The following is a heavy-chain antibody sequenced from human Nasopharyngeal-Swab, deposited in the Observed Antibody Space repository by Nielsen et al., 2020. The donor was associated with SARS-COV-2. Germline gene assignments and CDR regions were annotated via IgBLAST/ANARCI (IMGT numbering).Heavy chain of an antibody. D-gene: IGHD2-2*01. J-gene: IGHJ5*02. CDR1: GGSISSYY. CDR2: IYYSGST. V-gene: IGHV4-59*01. CDR3: AGDTPYCSSTSCFNWFDP. Sequence: SETLSLTCTVSGGSISSYYWSWIRQPPGKGLEWIGYIYYSGSTNYNPSLKSRVTISVDTSKNQFSLKLSSVTAADTAVYYCAGDTPYCSSTSCFNWFDPWGQGTLVTVSS.